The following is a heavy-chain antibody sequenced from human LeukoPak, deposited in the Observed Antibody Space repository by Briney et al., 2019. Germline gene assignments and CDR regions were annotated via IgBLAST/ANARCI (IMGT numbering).Heavy chain of an antibody. D-gene: IGHD1-26*01. CDR1: GFTVSSYW. J-gene: IGHJ4*02. CDR3: ARDGGHSADY. V-gene: IGHV3-7*01. CDR2: IKGDGSDK. Sequence: GGSLRLSCAASGFTVSSYWMFWVRQAPGKGLEWVATIKGDGSDKYYVDSVKGRFTISRDNAKNSLFLQMNSLRAEDTAVYYCARDGGHSADYWGQGTQVTVSS.